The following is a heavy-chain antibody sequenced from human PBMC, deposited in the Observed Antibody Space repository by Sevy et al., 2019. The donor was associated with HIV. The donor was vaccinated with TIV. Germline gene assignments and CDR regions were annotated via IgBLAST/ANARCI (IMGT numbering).Heavy chain of an antibody. V-gene: IGHV3-48*02. CDR3: ARESMVRGVPNAFDI. CDR2: ISSSSTI. D-gene: IGHD3-10*01. Sequence: GGSLRLSCAASGFTFSSYSMNWVRQAPGKGLEWVSYISSSSTIYYADSVKGRFTISRDNAKNSLYLQMNSLRDEDTAVYYCARESMVRGVPNAFDIWGQGTMVTVSS. CDR1: GFTFSSYS. J-gene: IGHJ3*02.